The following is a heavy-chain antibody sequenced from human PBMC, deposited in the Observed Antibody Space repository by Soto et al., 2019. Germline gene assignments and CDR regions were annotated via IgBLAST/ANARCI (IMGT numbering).Heavy chain of an antibody. D-gene: IGHD3-3*01. V-gene: IGHV3-23*01. CDR2: VGGSGSDT. Sequence: GGSLRLSCSASAINFRSYAMSWVRQAPGTGLEWVSAVGGSGSDTYYADSVKGRFTISRADSKNTLYLHMSSRRVEDTAIYYCAKRQSFDFWSGYLPFFDYWGQGTPVTVSS. CDR3: AKRQSFDFWSGYLPFFDY. CDR1: AINFRSYA. J-gene: IGHJ4*02.